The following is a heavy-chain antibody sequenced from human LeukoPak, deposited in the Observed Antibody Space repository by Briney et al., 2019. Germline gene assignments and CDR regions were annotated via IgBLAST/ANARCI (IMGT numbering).Heavy chain of an antibody. CDR2: TSYDGRDN. CDR3: ARESGVRGSSTCDL. D-gene: IGHD2-8*02. Sequence: SLRLSCAPSALTFSDYGMQWVRQAPTKGLGWVAFTSYDGRDNGYAGSAKGRLTISRDNSKNTLYLQMNSLRDEDKAVYYCARESGVRGSSTCDLWGQGTLVTVSS. V-gene: IGHV3-30*05. CDR1: ALTFSDYG. J-gene: IGHJ4*02.